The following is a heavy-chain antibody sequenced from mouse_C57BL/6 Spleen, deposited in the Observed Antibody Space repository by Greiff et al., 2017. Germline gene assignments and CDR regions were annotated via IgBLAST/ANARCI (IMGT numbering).Heavy chain of an antibody. CDR3: TRAVVSNFDY. Sequence: VQLQQSGAELVRPGASVKLSCTASGFNIKDDYMHWVKQRPEQGLEWIGWIDPENGDTEYASKFQGKATITADTSSNTAYLQLSSLTSEDTAVYYCTRAVVSNFDYWGQGTTLTVSS. CDR2: IDPENGDT. D-gene: IGHD1-1*01. J-gene: IGHJ2*01. CDR1: GFNIKDDY. V-gene: IGHV14-4*01.